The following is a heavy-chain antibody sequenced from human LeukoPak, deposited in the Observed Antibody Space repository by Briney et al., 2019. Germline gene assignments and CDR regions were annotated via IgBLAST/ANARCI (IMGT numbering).Heavy chain of an antibody. CDR2: INHSGST. CDR1: GGSFSGYY. J-gene: IGHJ6*03. D-gene: IGHD3-3*01. Sequence: SETLSLTCAVSGGSFSGYYWSWIRQPPGKGLEWIGEINHSGSTNYNPSLKSRVTISVDTSKNQFSLKLSSVTAADTAVYYCAATKSVGVVIKYYYYYMDVWGKGTTVTVSS. V-gene: IGHV4-34*01. CDR3: AATKSVGVVIKYYYYYMDV.